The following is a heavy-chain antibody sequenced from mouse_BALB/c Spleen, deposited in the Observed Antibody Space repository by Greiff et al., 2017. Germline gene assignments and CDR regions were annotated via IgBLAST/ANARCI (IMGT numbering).Heavy chain of an antibody. CDR3: ARSGASTMITSCAY. V-gene: IGHV1S81*02. Sequence: VQLQQSGAELVKPGASVKLSCKASGYTFTSYYMYWVKQRPGQGLEWIGEINPSNGGTNFNEKFKSKATLTVDKSSSTAYMQLSSLTSEDSAVYYSARSGASTMITSCAYWGQGTLVTVSA. D-gene: IGHD2-4*01. CDR2: INPSNGGT. CDR1: GYTFTSYY. J-gene: IGHJ3*01.